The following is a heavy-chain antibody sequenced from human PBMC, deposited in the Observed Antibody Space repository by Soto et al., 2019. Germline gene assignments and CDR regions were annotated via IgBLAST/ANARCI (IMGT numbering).Heavy chain of an antibody. D-gene: IGHD2-2*01. CDR2: ISSSSSYI. CDR3: ARGRIVVVPAAALYYYYGMDV. V-gene: IGHV3-21*01. CDR1: GFTFSSYS. Sequence: PGGSLRLSCAASGFTFSSYSMNWVRQAPGKGLEWVSSISSSSSYIYYADSVKGRFTISRDNAKNSLYLQMNSLRAEDTAVYYCARGRIVVVPAAALYYYYGMDVWGQGTTVTVSS. J-gene: IGHJ6*02.